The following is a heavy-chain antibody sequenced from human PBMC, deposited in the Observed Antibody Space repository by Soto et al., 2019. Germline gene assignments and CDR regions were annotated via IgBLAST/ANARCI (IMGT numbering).Heavy chain of an antibody. CDR1: GGTFSSYA. D-gene: IGHD1-26*01. J-gene: IGHJ4*02. CDR3: ARGWETVGATTPFAY. V-gene: IGHV1-69*06. Sequence: QVQLVQSGAEVKKPGSSVKVSCKASGGTFSSYAIDWVRQAPGQGLEWMGGIIPIFGTPNYAQKFQGRVTITADKSTSTAYMEVRRLRAEDTAVYYCARGWETVGATTPFAYWGQGTLVTVSS. CDR2: IIPIFGTP.